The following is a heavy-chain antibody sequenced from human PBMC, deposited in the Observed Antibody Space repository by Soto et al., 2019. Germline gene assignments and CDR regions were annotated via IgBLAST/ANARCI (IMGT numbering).Heavy chain of an antibody. D-gene: IGHD3-10*01. CDR1: GGSSSGYY. V-gene: IGHV4-34*01. CDR2: INHSGST. Sequence: PSETLSLTXAVYGGSSSGYYWSWIRQPPGKGLEWIGEINHSGSTNYNPSLKSRVTISVDTSKNQFSLKLSSVTADDTAVYYCAKRYGSGSYRDFNSYYGMDIWGQGTSVTVSS. J-gene: IGHJ6*02. CDR3: AKRYGSGSYRDFNSYYGMDI.